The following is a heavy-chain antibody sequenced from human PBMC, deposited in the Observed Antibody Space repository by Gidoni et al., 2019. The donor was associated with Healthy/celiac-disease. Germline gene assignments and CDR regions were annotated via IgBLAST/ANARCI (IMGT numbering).Heavy chain of an antibody. CDR2: ISNDGSIE. V-gene: IGHV3-30*18. CDR1: GFTFSSYG. CDR3: AKVKGSYLYYFDY. D-gene: IGHD1-26*01. J-gene: IGHJ4*02. Sequence: QVQLVESGGGVVQPGRSLRIACAASGFTFSSYGMHLVRQAPGKGLEWVAVISNDGSIENYADSVKGRFTISRDNSKNTLYLQMNSLRAEDTGVYYCAKVKGSYLYYFDYWGQGTLVTVSS.